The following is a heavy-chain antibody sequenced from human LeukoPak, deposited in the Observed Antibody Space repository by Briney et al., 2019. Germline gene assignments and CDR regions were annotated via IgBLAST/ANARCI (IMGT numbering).Heavy chain of an antibody. CDR3: AKAYNLFGYYYGSGIDWYFDL. CDR2: ISGSGGST. D-gene: IGHD3-10*01. Sequence: GGSLRLSCAASGFTFSSYAMSWVRQTPGKGLEWVSAISGSGGSTYYADSVKGRFTISRDNSKNTLYLQMNSLRAEDTAVYYCAKAYNLFGYYYGSGIDWYFDLWGRGTLVTVSS. CDR1: GFTFSSYA. V-gene: IGHV3-23*01. J-gene: IGHJ2*01.